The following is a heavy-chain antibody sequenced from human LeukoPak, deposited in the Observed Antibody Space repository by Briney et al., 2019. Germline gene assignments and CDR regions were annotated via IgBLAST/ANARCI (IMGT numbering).Heavy chain of an antibody. J-gene: IGHJ4*02. D-gene: IGHD6-13*01. V-gene: IGHV1-46*01. CDR3: AREGVAGTGLDF. CDR1: GYTFSVYN. CDR2: INPSGGT. Sequence: ASVKVSCEASGYTFSVYNMHWVRQAPGQGLEWMGIINPSGGTSYAQKLQGRITMTRDTSTSTLYMELSSLRSEDTAVYYCAREGVAGTGLDFWGQGTLVTVSS.